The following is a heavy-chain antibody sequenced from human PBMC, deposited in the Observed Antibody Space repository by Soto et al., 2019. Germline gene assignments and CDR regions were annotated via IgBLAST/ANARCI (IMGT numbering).Heavy chain of an antibody. V-gene: IGHV4-59*08. CDR2: VHHSWGS. Sequence: QVQLQESGPGLVKPSETLSLSCTVSNGSISNYYGSWIRQPPGKGMEWIGYVHHSWGSFYNPSLQSRVSISLDTSKSQFSLKLTSVTTTDTAVYYCARPGFGALHGLVDGWGQGITVTVSS. J-gene: IGHJ6*02. CDR1: NGSISNYY. CDR3: ARPGFGALHGLVDG. D-gene: IGHD3-10*01.